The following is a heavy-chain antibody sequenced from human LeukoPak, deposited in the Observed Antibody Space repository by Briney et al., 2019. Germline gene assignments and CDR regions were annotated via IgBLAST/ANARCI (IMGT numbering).Heavy chain of an antibody. CDR2: ISSSGSTI. CDR3: ARGSYGPWD. D-gene: IGHD5-18*01. V-gene: IGHV3-48*03. CDR1: GFTFSSYE. J-gene: IGHJ4*02. Sequence: GGSLRLSCAASGFTFSSYEMNWVRQAPGKGLEWVSYISSSGSTIYYADSVKGRFTISRDNDKNSPYLKMNSMRAEDTAVYYCARGSYGPWDWGQGTLVTVSS.